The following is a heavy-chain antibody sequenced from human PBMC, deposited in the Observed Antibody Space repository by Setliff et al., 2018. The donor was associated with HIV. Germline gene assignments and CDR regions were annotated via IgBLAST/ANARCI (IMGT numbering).Heavy chain of an antibody. Sequence: GGSLRLSCAASGFTFDDHTMNWVRQVPGKGLEWLWLISWDGSSTFYADSVKGRFTISRDNSKESLYLQMDRLTTADTGLYYCAKLLGNGGNSDPFDIWGQGTSVTVSS. CDR2: ISWDGSST. V-gene: IGHV3-43*01. CDR1: GFTFDDHT. CDR3: AKLLGNGGNSDPFDI. D-gene: IGHD2-21*01. J-gene: IGHJ3*02.